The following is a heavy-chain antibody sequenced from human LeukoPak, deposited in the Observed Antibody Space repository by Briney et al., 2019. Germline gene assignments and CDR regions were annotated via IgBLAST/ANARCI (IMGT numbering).Heavy chain of an antibody. CDR1: GFTFSSYS. D-gene: IGHD2-2*01. J-gene: IGHJ5*02. CDR3: ARERSVVVPAAIWFDP. CDR2: ISSSSSYI. Sequence: GGSLRLSCAASGFTFSSYSMNWVRQAPGKGLEWVSSISSSSSYIYYADSVKGRFTISRDNAKNSLYLQTNSLRAEDTAVYYCARERSVVVPAAIWFDPWGQGTLVTVSS. V-gene: IGHV3-21*01.